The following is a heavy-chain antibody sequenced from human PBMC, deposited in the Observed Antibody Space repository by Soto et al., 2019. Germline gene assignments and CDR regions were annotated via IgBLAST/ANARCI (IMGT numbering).Heavy chain of an antibody. CDR1: GGTIRSPDW. D-gene: IGHD6-19*01. Sequence: SETLSLTCGVSGGTIRSPDWWTWVRRPPGKGLEWIGEIFQSGSTNYTPSLESRVTISVDKSKNQFSPTLTSVTAADTAVYFCARGRGRYSSGWSWFDPWGQGILVTVSS. V-gene: IGHV4-4*02. CDR2: IFQSGST. J-gene: IGHJ5*02. CDR3: ARGRGRYSSGWSWFDP.